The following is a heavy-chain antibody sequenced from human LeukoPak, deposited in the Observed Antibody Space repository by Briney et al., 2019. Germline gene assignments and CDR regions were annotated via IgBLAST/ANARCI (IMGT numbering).Heavy chain of an antibody. J-gene: IGHJ6*03. CDR2: IYYSGST. CDR3: ATDSSSSYYYYMDV. CDR1: GGSLSSYY. D-gene: IGHD6-6*01. V-gene: IGHV4-59*01. Sequence: SETLSLTCTVSGGSLSSYYWSWIRQPPGKGLEWIGYIYYSGSTNYNPSLKSRVTILVDTSKNQFSLKLSSVTAADTAVYYCATDSSSSYYYYMDVWGKGTTVTVSS.